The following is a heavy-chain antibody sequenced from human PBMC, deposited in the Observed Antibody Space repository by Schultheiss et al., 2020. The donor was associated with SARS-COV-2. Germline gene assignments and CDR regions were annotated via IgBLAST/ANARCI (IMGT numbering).Heavy chain of an antibody. D-gene: IGHD5-18*01. Sequence: GGSLRLSCVVSGFTFTSYSMNWVRQAPGKGLEWISYITTSSSNIHYADSVNGRFTISRDNAKNSLYLQMNSLRDEDTAIYYCARDTTALFSGAWHAFDTWGQGTMVTVSS. CDR2: ITTSSSNI. V-gene: IGHV3-48*02. CDR3: ARDTTALFSGAWHAFDT. CDR1: GFTFTSYS. J-gene: IGHJ3*02.